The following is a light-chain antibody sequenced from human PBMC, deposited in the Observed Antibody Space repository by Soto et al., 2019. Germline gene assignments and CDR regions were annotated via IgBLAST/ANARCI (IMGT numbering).Light chain of an antibody. Sequence: IVLTQSPATLSLWPGETATLACRASQTVSSYLSWYQHQPGQAPRLLIYDASKRAPGIPARFSGSGSGTDFTLTISILEHEDFAFYYCQQSSTSITFGQGTRLEIE. CDR3: QQSSTSIT. CDR2: DAS. J-gene: IGKJ5*01. CDR1: QTVSSY. V-gene: IGKV3-11*01.